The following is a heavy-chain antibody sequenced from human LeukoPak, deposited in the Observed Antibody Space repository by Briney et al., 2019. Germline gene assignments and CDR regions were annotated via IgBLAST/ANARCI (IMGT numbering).Heavy chain of an antibody. D-gene: IGHD2-8*01. J-gene: IGHJ4*02. CDR2: INSNGRST. V-gene: IGHV3-74*01. CDR1: GFIFSSYW. CDR3: TRDVWGDRDNYFDC. Sequence: PGGSLRLSCAASGFIFSSYWMHWVRQAPGKGLVWVSRINSNGRSTGYADSVKGRFTISRDNAKNTLYLEMNNLRAEDTAVYYCTRDVWGDRDNYFDCWGQGTLVTVSS.